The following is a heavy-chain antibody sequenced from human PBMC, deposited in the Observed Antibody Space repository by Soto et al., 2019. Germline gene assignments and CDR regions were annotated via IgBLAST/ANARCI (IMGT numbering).Heavy chain of an antibody. CDR3: ARDGTSSSWYSSSAFDI. CDR1: GGSISGSY. J-gene: IGHJ3*02. CDR2: IYYSGST. D-gene: IGHD6-13*01. Sequence: PSEPVCLTLTVPGGSISGSYSTWIRQHPGKGLESIGYIYYSGSTYYNPSLKSRVTISVDPSKNQFSLKLSSVTAADTAVYYCARDGTSSSWYSSSAFDISGPGPMDTVSS. V-gene: IGHV4-31*02.